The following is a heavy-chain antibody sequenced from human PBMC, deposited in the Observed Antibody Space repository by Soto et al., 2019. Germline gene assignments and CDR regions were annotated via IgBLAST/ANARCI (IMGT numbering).Heavy chain of an antibody. CDR1: GYTFTSYY. J-gene: IGHJ4*02. CDR3: ANGWELWGEFDY. V-gene: IGHV1-46*01. CDR2: INPSGGST. Sequence: QVQLVQSGAEVKKPGASVKVSCKASGYTFTSYYMHWVRQAPGQGLEWMGIINPSGGSTSYAQKCQGRVTMTRDTSTSTVYMELSSLRSEDTAVYYCANGWELWGEFDYWGQGTLVTVSS. D-gene: IGHD1-26*01.